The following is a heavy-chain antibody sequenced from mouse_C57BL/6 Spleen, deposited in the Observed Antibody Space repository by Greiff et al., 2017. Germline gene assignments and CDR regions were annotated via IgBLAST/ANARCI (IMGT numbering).Heavy chain of an antibody. J-gene: IGHJ2*01. D-gene: IGHD1-1*01. CDR1: GYTLTSYW. V-gene: IGHV1-52*01. CDR2: IDPSDNET. Sequence: QVQLQQPGAELVRPGSSVKLSCKASGYTLTSYWMHWVKQRPIQGLEWIGNIDPSDNETHYNQKFKDKATLTVDKSSSTAYMQRSSLTSEDSAVYYCARGGTTVERFDYWGQGTTLTVSS. CDR3: ARGGTTVERFDY.